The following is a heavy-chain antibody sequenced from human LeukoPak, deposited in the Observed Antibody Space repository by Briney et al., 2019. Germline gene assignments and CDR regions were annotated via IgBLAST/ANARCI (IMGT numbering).Heavy chain of an antibody. CDR2: IYPGDSDT. V-gene: IGHV5-51*01. CDR3: ARGIRYYDFWSGYYHDY. D-gene: IGHD3-3*01. CDR1: GYSFTSYW. J-gene: IGHJ4*02. Sequence: GESLKISCKGSGYSFTSYWIGWVRPMPGKGLEWMGIIYPGDSDTRYSPSFQGQVTISADKSISTAYLQWSSLKASDTAMYYCARGIRYYDFWSGYYHDYWGQGTLVTVSS.